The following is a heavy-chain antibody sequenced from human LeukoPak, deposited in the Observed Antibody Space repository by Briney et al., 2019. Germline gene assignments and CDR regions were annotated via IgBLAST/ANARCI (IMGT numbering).Heavy chain of an antibody. CDR1: GFTFSSYS. Sequence: GGSLRLSCAASGFTFSSYSMNWVRQAPGKGLEWVSYISSSSSTIYYADSVKGRFTISRDNAKNSLYLQMNSLRAEDTAVYYCARHIDYVVSSDTTCWGQGTLVTVSS. D-gene: IGHD2-8*02. J-gene: IGHJ4*02. V-gene: IGHV3-48*04. CDR2: ISSSSSTI. CDR3: ARHIDYVVSSDTTC.